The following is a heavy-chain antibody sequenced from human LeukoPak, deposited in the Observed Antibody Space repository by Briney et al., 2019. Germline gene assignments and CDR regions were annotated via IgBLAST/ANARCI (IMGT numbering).Heavy chain of an antibody. CDR3: ARGSAYSRIDY. CDR2: IYYSGST. V-gene: IGHV4-59*12. J-gene: IGHJ4*02. D-gene: IGHD6-13*01. CDR1: GGSISSYY. Sequence: SETLSLTCTVSGGSISSYYWSWIRQPPGKGLEWIGYIYYSGSTNYNPSLKSRVTISVDTSKNQFSLKLSSVTAADTAAYYCARGSAYSRIDYWGQGTLVTVSS.